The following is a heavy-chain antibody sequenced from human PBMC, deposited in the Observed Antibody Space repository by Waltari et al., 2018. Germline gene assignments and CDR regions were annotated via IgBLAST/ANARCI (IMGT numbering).Heavy chain of an antibody. D-gene: IGHD3-10*01. CDR1: GSSISRAGYS. V-gene: IGHV4-31*01. Sequence: QVQLQESGPGLVTPSQTLSLTCTLSGSSISRAGYSWSSVRSHPGKGLEWIGYIYYSGSTYYNPSLKSLVTISVDTSKNQFSLKLSSVTAADTAVYYCARTYYYGSGSYLGWFDPWGQGTLVTVSS. J-gene: IGHJ5*02. CDR2: IYYSGST. CDR3: ARTYYYGSGSYLGWFDP.